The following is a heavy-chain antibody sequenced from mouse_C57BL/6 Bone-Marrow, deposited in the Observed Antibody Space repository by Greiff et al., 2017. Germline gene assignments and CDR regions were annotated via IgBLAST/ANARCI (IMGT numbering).Heavy chain of an antibody. CDR2: IYPRDGST. V-gene: IGHV1-85*01. J-gene: IGHJ1*03. D-gene: IGHD1-1*01. CDR1: GYTFTSYD. CDR3: ARDYGSSYWYFDV. Sequence: QVQLQQSGPELVKPGASVKLSCKASGYTFTSYDINWVKQRPGQGLEWIGWIYPRDGSTKYNEKFKGKATLTVDTSSSTAYMERHSLTSEDSAVYFSARDYGSSYWYFDVWGTGTTVTVSS.